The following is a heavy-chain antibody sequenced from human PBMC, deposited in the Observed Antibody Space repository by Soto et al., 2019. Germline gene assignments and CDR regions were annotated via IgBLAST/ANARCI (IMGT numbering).Heavy chain of an antibody. V-gene: IGHV4-59*08. Sequence: QVQLQESGPGLVKLSETLSVTCTVSGGSISSYYWSWIRQPPGKGLEWIGYIYYSGSTNYNPSLKSRVTISVDTSKNQFSLKLSSVTAADTAVYYCTRRSITAFGVLTYELFDYWGQGTLVTVSS. CDR2: IYYSGST. D-gene: IGHD3-3*01. CDR1: GGSISSYY. CDR3: TRRSITAFGVLTYELFDY. J-gene: IGHJ4*02.